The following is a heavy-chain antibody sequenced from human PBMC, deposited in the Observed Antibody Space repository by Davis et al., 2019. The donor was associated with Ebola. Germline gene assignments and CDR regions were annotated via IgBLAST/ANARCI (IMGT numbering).Heavy chain of an antibody. Sequence: GGSLRLSCAASGFTFSSYAMSWVRQAPGKGLEWVSAISGSGGSTYYADSVKGRFTISRDNAKNSLYLQMSSLRAEDTAVYYCARATYYYDSSGSVGYWGQGTLVTVSS. CDR1: GFTFSSYA. D-gene: IGHD3-22*01. CDR3: ARATYYYDSSGSVGY. CDR2: ISGSGGST. J-gene: IGHJ4*02. V-gene: IGHV3-23*01.